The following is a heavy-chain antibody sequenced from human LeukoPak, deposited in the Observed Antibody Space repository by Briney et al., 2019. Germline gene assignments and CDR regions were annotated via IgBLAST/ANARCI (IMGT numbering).Heavy chain of an antibody. CDR2: IYYSGST. J-gene: IGHJ3*02. Sequence: SETLSLTCTVSGGSISSGGYYWSWVRQHPGKGLEWMGYIYYSGSTYYNPSLKSRVTISVDTSKNQFSLKLSSVTAADTAVYYCARAGDYPPDDAFDIWGQGTMVTVSS. D-gene: IGHD4-17*01. CDR3: ARAGDYPPDDAFDI. CDR1: GGSISSGGYY. V-gene: IGHV4-31*03.